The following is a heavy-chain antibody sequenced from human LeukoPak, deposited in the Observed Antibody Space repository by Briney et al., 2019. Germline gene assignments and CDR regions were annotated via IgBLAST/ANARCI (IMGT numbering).Heavy chain of an antibody. V-gene: IGHV3-7*01. J-gene: IGHJ4*02. D-gene: IGHD1-26*01. CDR3: ARDKIVGATHFDY. CDR2: IRQDGSEK. CDR1: QFKFSSYG. Sequence: GGSLRLSCAASQFKFSSYGMHWVRQAPGKGLEWVANIRQDGSEKYYVDSVKGRFTISRDNAKNSLYLQMNSLRAEDTAVYYCARDKIVGATHFDYWGQGTLVTVSS.